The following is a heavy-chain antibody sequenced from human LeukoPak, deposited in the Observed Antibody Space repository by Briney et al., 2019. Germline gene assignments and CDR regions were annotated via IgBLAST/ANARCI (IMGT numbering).Heavy chain of an antibody. V-gene: IGHV1-18*01. Sequence: ASVKVSCKASGYTFTSYGISWVRQAPGQGLEWMGWISAYNGNTNYAQKLQGRVTTTTDTSTSTAYMELRGLRSDDTAVYYCARDLHGSGSYYIPDLRFEDWGQGTLVTVSS. D-gene: IGHD3-10*01. CDR3: ARDLHGSGSYYIPDLRFED. CDR2: ISAYNGNT. J-gene: IGHJ4*02. CDR1: GYTFTSYG.